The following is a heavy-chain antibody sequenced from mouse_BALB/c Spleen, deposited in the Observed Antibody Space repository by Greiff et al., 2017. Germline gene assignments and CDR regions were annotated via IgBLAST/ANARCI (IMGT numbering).Heavy chain of an antibody. V-gene: IGHV5-6*02. J-gene: IGHJ3*01. CDR2: ISSGGSYT. CDR3: ARRWDGYDSY. D-gene: IGHD2-2*01. Sequence: EVMLVESGGDLVKPGGSLKLSCAASGFTFSSYGMSWVRQTPDKRLEWVATISSGGSYTYYPDSVKGRFTISRDNAKNTLYLQMSSLKSEDTAMYYCARRWDGYDSYWGQGTLVTVSA. CDR1: GFTFSSYG.